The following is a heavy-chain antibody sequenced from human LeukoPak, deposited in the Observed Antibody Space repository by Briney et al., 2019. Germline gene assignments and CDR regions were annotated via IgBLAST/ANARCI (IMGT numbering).Heavy chain of an antibody. V-gene: IGHV3-7*01. CDR2: IRQDGGEK. J-gene: IGHJ4*01. CDR3: ARDGTAAGLYFDS. Sequence: QPGGSLRLSCAVSGFTFSSYWMNWVRQAPGKGLEWVASIRQDGGEKSYVDSVKGRFTCSRDNTKNSLNLQMSSLRAEDTAVYYCARDGTAAGLYFDSWGQGTLVTVSS. CDR1: GFTFSSYW. D-gene: IGHD6-13*01.